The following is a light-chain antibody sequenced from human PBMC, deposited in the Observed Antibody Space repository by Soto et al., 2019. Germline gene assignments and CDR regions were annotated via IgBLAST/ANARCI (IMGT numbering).Light chain of an antibody. J-gene: IGKJ1*01. CDR3: LQDFSYPRT. CDR1: QGIGTE. V-gene: IGKV1-6*02. CDR2: GAS. Sequence: AIRMTQSPSSLSASVGDRVTITCRASQGIGTELGWYQLKPGKAPKLLVYGASTLQSGVLPRFSGSGSGTDFTLTISSLQPDDFATYYCLQDFSYPRTFGQGTKVEIK.